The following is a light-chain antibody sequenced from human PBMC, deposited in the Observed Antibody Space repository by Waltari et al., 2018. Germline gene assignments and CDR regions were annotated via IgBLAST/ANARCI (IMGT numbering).Light chain of an antibody. CDR2: DAS. V-gene: IGKV3-11*01. Sequence: EIVLTQSPATMSLSPGDRSTLSCSASHSSSIYLAWYQQKPGQAPRLLMYDASYRANGIPARFSGSGSGTDFTLSISSLEPEDFAVYYCQQRTSWPRTFGPGTKVEIK. CDR1: HSSSIY. J-gene: IGKJ1*01. CDR3: QQRTSWPRT.